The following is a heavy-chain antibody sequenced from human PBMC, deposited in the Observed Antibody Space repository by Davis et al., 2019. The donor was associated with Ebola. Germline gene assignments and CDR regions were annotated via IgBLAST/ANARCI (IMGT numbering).Heavy chain of an antibody. CDR1: GYSFTSYW. Sequence: PGGSLRLSCKGSGYSFTSYWIGWVRQMPGKGLEWMGIIYPGDSDTRYSPSFQGQVTISADKSISTAFLQWSSLKASDTAMYYCARHAFDYGDLGMDVWGQGTTVTVSS. D-gene: IGHD4-17*01. J-gene: IGHJ6*02. CDR3: ARHAFDYGDLGMDV. CDR2: IYPGDSDT. V-gene: IGHV5-51*01.